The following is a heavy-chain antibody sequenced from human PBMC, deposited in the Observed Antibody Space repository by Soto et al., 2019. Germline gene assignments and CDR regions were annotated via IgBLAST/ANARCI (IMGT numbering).Heavy chain of an antibody. D-gene: IGHD3-22*01. CDR2: IDPSDSQT. Sequence: GESLKISCKGSGYSFAGYWITWVRQKPGKGLEWMGRIDPSDSQTYYSPSFRGHVTISVTKSITTVFLQWSSLRASDTAMYYCARQIYDSDTGPIFLLFFESWGRGTPVPAS. CDR3: ARQIYDSDTGPIFLLFFES. V-gene: IGHV5-10-1*01. CDR1: GYSFAGYW. J-gene: IGHJ4*02.